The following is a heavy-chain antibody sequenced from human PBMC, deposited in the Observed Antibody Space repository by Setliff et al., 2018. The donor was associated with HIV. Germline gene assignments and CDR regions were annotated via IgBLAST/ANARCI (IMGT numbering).Heavy chain of an antibody. J-gene: IGHJ3*02. D-gene: IGHD6-19*01. CDR1: GFTFSSYS. CDR3: ARDGPGAVAGRGAFDI. V-gene: IGHV3-48*01. Sequence: GGSLRLSCAASGFTFSSYSMNWVRQAPGKGLEWVSYISSSSSTIYYADSVKGRFTISRDNAKNSLYLQMNSLRAEDTAVYYCARDGPGAVAGRGAFDIWGQGTMVTVSS. CDR2: ISSSSSTI.